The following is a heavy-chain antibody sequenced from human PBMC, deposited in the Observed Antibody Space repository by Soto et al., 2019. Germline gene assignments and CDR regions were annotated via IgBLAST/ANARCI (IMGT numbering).Heavy chain of an antibody. J-gene: IGHJ6*02. Sequence: PSETLSLTCTVSGGSISSNYWSWIRQPPGKGLEWIGYIYYSGSTNYIPSLTSRVTISVDTSKNQFSLKLSSVTAADTAVYYCASGLLQGYGMDVWGQGTTVTVSS. CDR1: GGSISSNY. D-gene: IGHD3-10*01. V-gene: IGHV4-59*01. CDR3: ASGLLQGYGMDV. CDR2: IYYSGST.